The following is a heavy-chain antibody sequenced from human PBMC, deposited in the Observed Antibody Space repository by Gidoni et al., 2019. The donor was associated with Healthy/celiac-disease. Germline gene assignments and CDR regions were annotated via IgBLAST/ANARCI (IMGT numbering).Heavy chain of an antibody. V-gene: IGHV3-9*01. D-gene: IGHD4-17*01. CDR3: AKVVGSYGGSFDY. CDR1: DYA. CDR2: ISWNSGSI. J-gene: IGHJ4*02. Sequence: DYAMHWVRQAPGKGLEWVSGISWNSGSIGYADSVKGRFTISRDNAKNSLYLQMNSLRAEDTALYYCAKVVGSYGGSFDYWGQGTLVTVSS.